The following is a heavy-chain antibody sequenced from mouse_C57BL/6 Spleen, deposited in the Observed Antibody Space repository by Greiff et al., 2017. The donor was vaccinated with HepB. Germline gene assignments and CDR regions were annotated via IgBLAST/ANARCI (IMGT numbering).Heavy chain of an antibody. J-gene: IGHJ3*01. CDR1: GFTFRSSA. V-gene: IGHV5-4*01. CDR3: ARDTWEVFAY. CDR2: ISDGGSYT. Sequence: EVHLVESGGGLVKPGGSLKLSCAASGFTFRSSAMSWVRQTPEKRLEWVATISDGGSYTYYPDNVKGRFTISRDNAKNNLYLQMSHLKSEDTAMYYCARDTWEVFAYWGQGTLVTVSA. D-gene: IGHD4-1*01.